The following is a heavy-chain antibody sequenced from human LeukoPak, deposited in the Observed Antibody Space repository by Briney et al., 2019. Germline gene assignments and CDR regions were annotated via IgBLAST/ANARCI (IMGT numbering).Heavy chain of an antibody. V-gene: IGHV4-38-2*01. CDR2: IYHSGST. CDR1: GYSISSGYY. J-gene: IGHJ4*02. Sequence: SETLSLTCAVSGYSISSGYYWGWIRPPPGKGLEWIGSIYHSGSTYSNPSLKSRVTMSVDTSKNQVSLKMTSVTAADTAVYYCARFRGSYSFDYWGQGTLVTVSS. D-gene: IGHD1-26*01. CDR3: ARFRGSYSFDY.